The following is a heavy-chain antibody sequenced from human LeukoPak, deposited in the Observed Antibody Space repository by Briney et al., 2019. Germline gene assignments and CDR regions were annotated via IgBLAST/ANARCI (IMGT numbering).Heavy chain of an antibody. CDR3: ARIAAAGNRRLNY. D-gene: IGHD6-13*01. CDR1: GYTFTSYY. J-gene: IGHJ4*02. Sequence: ASVKVSCKASGYTFTSYYMHWVRQAPGQGLEWMGIINPSDGSTRYAQKFQGRVTMTRDMSTSTVYMDLSSLRSEDTAVYYCARIAAAGNRRLNYWGQGTVVRVSS. CDR2: INPSDGST. V-gene: IGHV1-46*01.